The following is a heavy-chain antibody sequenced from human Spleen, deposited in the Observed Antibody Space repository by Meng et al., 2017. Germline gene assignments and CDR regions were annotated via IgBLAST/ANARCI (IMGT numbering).Heavy chain of an antibody. CDR1: GITFSDYY. V-gene: IGHV3-11*01. CDR2: ISHYGTTM. Sequence: GESLKISCAASGITFSDYYVSWIRQAPGKGLEWVSHISHYGTTMLYTDSGKGRFNISRDNAKNSMYLQMNSLRAEDTAVYYCARDSATWTTYGMDVWGQGTTVTVSS. J-gene: IGHJ6*02. D-gene: IGHD1-1*01. CDR3: ARDSATWTTYGMDV.